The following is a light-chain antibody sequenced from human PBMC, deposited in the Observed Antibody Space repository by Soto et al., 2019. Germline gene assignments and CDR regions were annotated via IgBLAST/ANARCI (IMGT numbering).Light chain of an antibody. CDR2: GAS. CDR3: QQYDDWPPYT. J-gene: IGKJ2*01. V-gene: IGKV3-15*01. Sequence: EIVMMQSPATLSVSPGERATLSCRASQSVSTNLAWYQQKPGQAPRLLIYGASTRATGIPVRFSGSGSGTEFPLTISSLPSEDFAIYYCQQYDDWPPYTFGQGTKLEIK. CDR1: QSVSTN.